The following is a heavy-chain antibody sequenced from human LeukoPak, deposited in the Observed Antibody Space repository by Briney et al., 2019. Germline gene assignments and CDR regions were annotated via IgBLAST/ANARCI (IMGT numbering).Heavy chain of an antibody. D-gene: IGHD6-13*01. Sequence: SSVKVSCKASGGTFSRYAISWVRQAPGQGLEWMGRIIPILGIANYAQKFQGRVTITADKSTSTAYMELSSLRSEDTAVYYCARDSGYSSSWYGTFDYWGQGTLVTVSS. CDR3: ARDSGYSSSWYGTFDY. CDR1: GGTFSRYA. J-gene: IGHJ4*02. CDR2: IIPILGIA. V-gene: IGHV1-69*04.